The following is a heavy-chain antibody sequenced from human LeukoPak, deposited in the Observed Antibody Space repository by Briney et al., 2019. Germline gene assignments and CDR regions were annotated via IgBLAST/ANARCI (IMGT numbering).Heavy chain of an antibody. CDR1: GFTFSSYA. J-gene: IGHJ3*02. D-gene: IGHD3-22*01. CDR2: ISGSGGST. Sequence: GGSLRLSCAASGFTFSSYAMSWVRQAPGKGLEWVSAISGSGGSTYYADSVKGRFTISRDNSKNTLYLQMNSLRAEDTAVYYCAKDGGYYDSSGGAFDIWGQGTMVTVSS. V-gene: IGHV3-23*01. CDR3: AKDGGYYDSSGGAFDI.